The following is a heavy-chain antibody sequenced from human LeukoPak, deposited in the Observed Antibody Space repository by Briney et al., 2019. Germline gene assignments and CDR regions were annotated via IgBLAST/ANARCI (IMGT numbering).Heavy chain of an antibody. J-gene: IGHJ4*02. D-gene: IGHD5-24*01. CDR1: GCAFSGYY. CDR3: ARGRGYYFDY. Sequence: ASVKVSCTASGCAFSGYYMHWVRQAPGQGLEWMGIINSSGGTTSYAQKFQGRVTMTRGTSTSTVYMELSSLTSDDTAVYYGARGRGYYFDYWGQGTLVTVSS. V-gene: IGHV1-46*01. CDR2: INSSGGTT.